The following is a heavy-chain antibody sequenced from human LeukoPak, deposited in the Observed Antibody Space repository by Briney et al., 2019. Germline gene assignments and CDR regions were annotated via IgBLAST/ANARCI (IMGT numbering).Heavy chain of an antibody. V-gene: IGHV4-59*01. Sequence: PSETLSLTCTVSGGSISGYYWNWIRQPPGKGLEWIGYIYYNGSTNYNPSLKSRVTISVDTSKNQFSLKLSSVTAADTAVYYCARVERFGESSRIDPWGQGTLVTVSS. CDR3: ARVERFGESSRIDP. D-gene: IGHD3-10*01. J-gene: IGHJ5*02. CDR1: GGSISGYY. CDR2: IYYNGST.